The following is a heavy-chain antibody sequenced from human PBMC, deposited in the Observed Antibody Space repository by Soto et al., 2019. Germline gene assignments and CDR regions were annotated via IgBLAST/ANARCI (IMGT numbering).Heavy chain of an antibody. V-gene: IGHV1-3*01. J-gene: IGHJ4*02. CDR2: INAGNGNT. D-gene: IGHD3-10*01. CDR3: ARGSGLTYFDY. CDR1: GYTFTSYA. Sequence: ASVKVSCKASGYTFTSYAMHRVRQAPGQRLEWMGWINAGNGNTKYSQKFQGRVTITRDTSASTAYMELSSLRSEDTAVYYCARGSGLTYFDYWGQGTLVTVSS.